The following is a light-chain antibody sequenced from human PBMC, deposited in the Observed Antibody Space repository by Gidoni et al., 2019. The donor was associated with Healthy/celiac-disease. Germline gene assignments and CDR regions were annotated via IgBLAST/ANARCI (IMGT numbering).Light chain of an antibody. J-gene: IGLJ2*01. CDR2: SNN. V-gene: IGLV1-44*01. CDR1: SSNLGSTT. Sequence: QAVLTQPPSASGTPGQRVTISCSGRSSNLGSTTVHWYQQLPGTAPKLLIYSNNQRPSGVPDRFSGSKSGTSASLAISGLQSEDEADYYCAAWDDSLNGVVFGGGTKLTVL. CDR3: AAWDDSLNGVV.